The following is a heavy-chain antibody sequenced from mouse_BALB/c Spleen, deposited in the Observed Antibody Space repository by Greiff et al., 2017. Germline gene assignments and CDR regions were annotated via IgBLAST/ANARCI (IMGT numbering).Heavy chain of an antibody. V-gene: IGHV1-15*01. Sequence: VQLQQSGAELVRPGASVTLSCKASGYTFTDYEMHWVKQTPVHGLEWIGAIDPETGGTAYNQKFKGKATLTADKSSSTAYMELRSLTSEDSAVYYCRGGSSFLYAMDYWGQGTSVTVSS. CDR3: RGGSSFLYAMDY. D-gene: IGHD1-1*01. CDR1: GYTFTDYE. CDR2: IDPETGGT. J-gene: IGHJ4*01.